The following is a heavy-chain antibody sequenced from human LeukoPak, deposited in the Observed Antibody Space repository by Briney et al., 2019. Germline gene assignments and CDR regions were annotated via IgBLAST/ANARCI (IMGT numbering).Heavy chain of an antibody. CDR2: IGSIGTII. V-gene: IGHV3-11*04. CDR3: AGSLGLSYFDH. CDR1: GFTFSDFY. J-gene: IGHJ4*02. D-gene: IGHD5-18*01. Sequence: GGSLRLSCAASGFTFSDFYMGWIRQARGKGLEWVSYIGSIGTIIYYADSVKGRFTISRDNAKSSLYLQMNSLRAEDTAVYYCAGSLGLSYFDHWGQGTLVTVSS.